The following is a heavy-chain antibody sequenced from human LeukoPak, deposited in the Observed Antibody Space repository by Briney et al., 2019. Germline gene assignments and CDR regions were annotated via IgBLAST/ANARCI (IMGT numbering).Heavy chain of an antibody. V-gene: IGHV3-21*01. D-gene: IGHD3-9*01. J-gene: IGHJ3*02. CDR3: ARDQYDILTGSNDAFDI. Sequence: GGSLRLSCAASGFTFNNYWMSWVRQAPGKGLEWGSSIISSSSYIYYAASVKGRFTISRDNDKNSLYLQMNSLRAEDTAVYYCARDQYDILTGSNDAFDIWGQGTMVTVSS. CDR2: IISSSSYI. CDR1: GFTFNNYW.